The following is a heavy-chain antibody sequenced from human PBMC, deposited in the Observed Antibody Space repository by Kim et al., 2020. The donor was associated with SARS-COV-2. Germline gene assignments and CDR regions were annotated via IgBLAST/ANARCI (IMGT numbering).Heavy chain of an antibody. D-gene: IGHD5-12*01. Sequence: SETLSLTCTVSGGSISSGGYYWSWIRQHPGKGLEWIGYIYYSGSTYYNPSLKSRVTISVDTSKNQFSLKLSSVTAADTAVYYCARDRGHSGYDYYYYYGMDVWGQGTTVTVSS. CDR2: IYYSGST. CDR3: ARDRGHSGYDYYYYYGMDV. CDR1: GGSISSGGYY. V-gene: IGHV4-31*03. J-gene: IGHJ6*02.